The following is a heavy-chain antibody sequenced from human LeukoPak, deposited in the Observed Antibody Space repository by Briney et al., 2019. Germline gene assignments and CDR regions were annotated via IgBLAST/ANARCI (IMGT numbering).Heavy chain of an antibody. CDR3: XXXFVVVPAXMIQYNXFXX. CDR2: INPNSGGT. V-gene: IGHV1-2*06. Sequence: ASVKVSCKASGYTFTGYYMHWVRQAPGQGLEWMGRINPNSGGTNYAQKFQGRVTMTRDTSISTAYMELSRLRSDDTAVYYCXXXFVVVPAXMIQYNXFXXWXQGTXVTVSS. D-gene: IGHD2-2*01. J-gene: IGHJ5*02. CDR1: GYTFTGYY.